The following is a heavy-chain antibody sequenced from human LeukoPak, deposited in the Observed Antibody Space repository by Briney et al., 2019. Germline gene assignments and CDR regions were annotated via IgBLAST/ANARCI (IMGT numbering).Heavy chain of an antibody. CDR3: AREERNYDYVWGSYRPYYFDY. V-gene: IGHV3-30-3*01. D-gene: IGHD3-16*02. CDR2: ISYDGSNK. J-gene: IGHJ4*02. CDR1: GFTFSSYA. Sequence: GGSLRLSCAASGFTFSSYAMHWVRQAPGKGLEWVAVISYDGSNKYYADSVKGRFTISRDNSKNTLYPQMNSLRAEDTAVYYCAREERNYDYVWGSYRPYYFDYWGQGTLVTVSS.